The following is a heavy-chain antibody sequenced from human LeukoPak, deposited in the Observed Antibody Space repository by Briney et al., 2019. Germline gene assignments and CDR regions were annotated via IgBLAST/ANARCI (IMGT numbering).Heavy chain of an antibody. V-gene: IGHV3-23*01. CDR1: GFTFSSYA. J-gene: IGHJ4*02. Sequence: PGGSLRLSCAASGFTFSSYAMSWVRQAPGKGPEWVSGTSGSGGSTYYADSVKGRFTISRDNSKNTLYLQMNSLRAEDTAVYYCAKDYYGSGSYRHFDQWGQGTLVTVSS. CDR3: AKDYYGSGSYRHFDQ. CDR2: TSGSGGST. D-gene: IGHD3-10*01.